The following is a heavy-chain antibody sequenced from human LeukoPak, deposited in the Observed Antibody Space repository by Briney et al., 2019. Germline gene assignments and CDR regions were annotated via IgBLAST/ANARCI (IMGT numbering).Heavy chain of an antibody. CDR2: ISTRDNTI. J-gene: IGHJ4*02. CDR1: GFTFSDYY. CDR3: ARGARWAYYFDY. Sequence: SGGSLRLSCTASGFTFSDYYMSWNRQTPGKGLEWLSYISTRDNTIQYADSVKGRFTISRDNANNSVFLQMNNLRAEDSAIYYCARGARWAYYFDYWGQGSLVTVSS. D-gene: IGHD4-23*01. V-gene: IGHV3-11*01.